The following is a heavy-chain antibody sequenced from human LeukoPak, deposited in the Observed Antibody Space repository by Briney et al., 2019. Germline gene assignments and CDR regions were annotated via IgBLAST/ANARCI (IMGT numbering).Heavy chain of an antibody. J-gene: IGHJ3*02. CDR2: IDPSDSYT. D-gene: IGHD3-22*01. CDR1: GYSFTTYW. V-gene: IGHV5-10-1*01. CDR3: ARHYYDILSAFDI. Sequence: ASVKISCKGSGYSFTTYWISWVRQMPGKGLEWMGRIDPSDSYTKYSPSFQGHVTISADKSISTAYLQWSRLKASDTAMYYCARHYYDILSAFDIWGQGTMVTVSS.